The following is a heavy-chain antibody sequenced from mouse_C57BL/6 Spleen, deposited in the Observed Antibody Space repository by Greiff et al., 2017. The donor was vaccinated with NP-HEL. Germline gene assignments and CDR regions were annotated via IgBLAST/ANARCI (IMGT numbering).Heavy chain of an antibody. V-gene: IGHV1-59*01. CDR2: IDPSDSYA. D-gene: IGHD2-4*01. CDR3: ARSDDYDGAWFAY. Sequence: QVQLQQPGAELVRPGTSVKLSCKASGYTFTSYWMHWVKQRPGQGLEWIGVIDPSDSYANYNQKFKGKATLTVDTSSSTAYMQLSSLTSEDSAVYYCARSDDYDGAWFAYWGQGLWSLSLQ. J-gene: IGHJ3*01. CDR1: GYTFTSYW.